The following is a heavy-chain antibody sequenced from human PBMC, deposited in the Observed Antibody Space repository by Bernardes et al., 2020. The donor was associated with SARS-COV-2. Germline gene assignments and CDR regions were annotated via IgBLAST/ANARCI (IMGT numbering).Heavy chain of an antibody. Sequence: SGPTLVKPTETLTLTCTFSGFSLSTSGVGVGWIRQPPGKALEWLALIYWDDDKRYSPSLKSRLTITKDTSKNQVVLTMTNMDPVDTATYYCAHRPPHWNDKYFDYWGQGTLVTVSS. D-gene: IGHD1-1*01. V-gene: IGHV2-5*02. J-gene: IGHJ4*02. CDR1: GFSLSTSGVG. CDR3: AHRPPHWNDKYFDY. CDR2: IYWDDDK.